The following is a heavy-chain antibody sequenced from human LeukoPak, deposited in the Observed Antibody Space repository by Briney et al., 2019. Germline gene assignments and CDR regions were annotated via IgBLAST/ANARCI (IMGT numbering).Heavy chain of an antibody. CDR1: GFTFSSYG. J-gene: IGHJ6*02. Sequence: GGSLRLSCVASGFTFSSYGMSWGRQAPGKGLEWVSGISDSGGSTYYADSVKGRFTISRDNSKNTLYLQMNSLRAEDTAVYYCAKGIATTGPYCYVMDVWGQGTTVTVSS. CDR3: AKGIATTGPYCYVMDV. D-gene: IGHD6-13*01. CDR2: ISDSGGST. V-gene: IGHV3-23*01.